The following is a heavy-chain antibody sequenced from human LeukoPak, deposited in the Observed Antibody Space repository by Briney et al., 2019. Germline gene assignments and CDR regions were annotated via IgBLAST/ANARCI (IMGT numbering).Heavy chain of an antibody. CDR2: IRYDGSNK. CDR1: GFIFSSYG. D-gene: IGHD2-21*02. Sequence: PGGSPRLSCAASGFIFSSYGMHWVRQAPGKGLEWVALIRYDGSNKYYADSVKGRFTISRDNSKNTLYLQMNSLRAEDTAVYYCAKEMRVWVTSAAFEIWGQGTMVTVSS. CDR3: AKEMRVWVTSAAFEI. J-gene: IGHJ3*02. V-gene: IGHV3-30*02.